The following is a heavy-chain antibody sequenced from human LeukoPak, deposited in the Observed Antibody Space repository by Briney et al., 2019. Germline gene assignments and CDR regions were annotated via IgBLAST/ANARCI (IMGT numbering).Heavy chain of an antibody. V-gene: IGHV1-2*02. CDR2: INPSSGGT. CDR1: GYTFTDYY. Sequence: ASVKVSCKASGYTFTDYYMHWVRQAPGQGLEWMGWINPSSGGTNYAQKFQGRVTMTRDTSISTAYMELSRLRSDDTAVYYCARGKEWELVYFDYWGQGTLVTVSS. D-gene: IGHD1-26*01. CDR3: ARGKEWELVYFDY. J-gene: IGHJ4*02.